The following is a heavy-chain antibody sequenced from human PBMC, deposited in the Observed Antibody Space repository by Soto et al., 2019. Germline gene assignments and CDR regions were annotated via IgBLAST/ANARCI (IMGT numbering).Heavy chain of an antibody. CDR3: AREDSDDSGSYIDY. D-gene: IGHD1-26*01. Sequence: NPSETLSLTCTVSGGSISSYYWSWIRQPPGKGLEWIGYIYYSGSTNYNPSLKSRVTISVDTSKNQFSLKLSSVTAADTAVYYCAREDSDDSGSYIDYWGQGTLVTVSS. J-gene: IGHJ4*02. CDR1: GGSISSYY. CDR2: IYYSGST. V-gene: IGHV4-59*01.